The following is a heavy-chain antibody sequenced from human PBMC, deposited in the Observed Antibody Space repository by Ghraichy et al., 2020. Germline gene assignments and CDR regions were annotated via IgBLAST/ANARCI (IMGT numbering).Heavy chain of an antibody. V-gene: IGHV1-8*01. J-gene: IGHJ6*03. Sequence: ASVKVSCKASGYTFTSYDINWLRQATGQGLEWMGWMNPNSGNTGYAQKFQGRVTMTRNTSISTAYMELSSLRSEDTAVYYCARGLASVYYYYYMDVWGKGTTVTVSS. CDR2: MNPNSGNT. CDR3: ARGLASVYYYYYMDV. CDR1: GYTFTSYD. D-gene: IGHD3-3*01.